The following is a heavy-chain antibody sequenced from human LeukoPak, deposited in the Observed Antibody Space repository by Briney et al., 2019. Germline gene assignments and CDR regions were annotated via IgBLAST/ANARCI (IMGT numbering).Heavy chain of an antibody. D-gene: IGHD6-19*01. Sequence: ASVKVSCKASGYTFTAYYMHWVRQAPGQGLEWMGWIDPNNDDPNYAQKFQGRVTMTRDTSISTAYMELSSLTSDDTAVYYCARGAGTSWFDYWGQGTLVTVSS. V-gene: IGHV1-2*02. J-gene: IGHJ5*01. CDR2: IDPNNDDP. CDR1: GYTFTAYY. CDR3: ARGAGTSWFDY.